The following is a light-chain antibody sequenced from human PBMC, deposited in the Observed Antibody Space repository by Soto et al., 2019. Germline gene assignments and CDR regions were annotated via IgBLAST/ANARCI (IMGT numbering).Light chain of an antibody. Sequence: DIQMTQSPSSLSASVGDRVTITCRASQGISNFLAWYQQKPGKVPKLLISAASTLQSGVPSRFSGSGSGTAFTLTITSLPQEDVADYCCLKYYSVITFGQGTRLEIK. J-gene: IGKJ5*01. V-gene: IGKV1-27*01. CDR2: AAS. CDR1: QGISNF. CDR3: LKYYSVIT.